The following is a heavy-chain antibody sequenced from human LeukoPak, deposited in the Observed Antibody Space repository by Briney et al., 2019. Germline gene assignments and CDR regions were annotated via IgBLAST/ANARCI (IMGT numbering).Heavy chain of an antibody. V-gene: IGHV3-33*06. D-gene: IGHD5-24*01. CDR2: IWYDGSNK. J-gene: IGHJ4*02. CDR1: GFTFSSYG. Sequence: PGGSLRLSCAASGFTFSSYGMHWVRQAPGKGLEWVAVIWYDGSNKYYADSVKGRFTISRDNSKNTLYLQMNNLRAEDTAVYYCAKDGPDGYDWSADYWGQGTLVTVSS. CDR3: AKDGPDGYDWSADY.